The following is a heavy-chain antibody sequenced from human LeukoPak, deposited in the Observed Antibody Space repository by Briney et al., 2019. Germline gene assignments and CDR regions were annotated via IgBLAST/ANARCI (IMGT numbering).Heavy chain of an antibody. CDR1: GFTFSSYA. D-gene: IGHD3-9*01. CDR3: ARDLYDILTGYYPEYYYYYGMDV. J-gene: IGHJ6*02. Sequence: PGGSLRLSCAASGFTFSSYAMHWVRQAPGKGLEYVSAISSNGGSTYYANSVKGRFTISRDNSKSTLYLQMGSLRAEDMAVYYCARDLYDILTGYYPEYYYYYGMDVWGQGTTVTVSS. CDR2: ISSNGGST. V-gene: IGHV3-64*01.